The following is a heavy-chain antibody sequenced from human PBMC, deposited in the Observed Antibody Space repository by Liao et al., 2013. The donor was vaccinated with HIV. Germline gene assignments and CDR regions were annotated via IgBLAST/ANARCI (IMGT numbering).Heavy chain of an antibody. CDR1: GGSFSGYY. CDR2: YNHSGST. V-gene: IGHV4-34*01. J-gene: IGHJ4*02. D-gene: IGHD3-22*01. CDR3: ARGDSSGTLFDY. Sequence: QVQLQQWGAGLLKPSETLSLTCAVYGGSFSGYYWSWIRQPPGKGRGVDWGKYNHSGSTNYNPSLKSRVTISVDTSKNQFSLKLSSVTAADTAVYYCARGDSSGTLFDYWGQGTLVTVSS.